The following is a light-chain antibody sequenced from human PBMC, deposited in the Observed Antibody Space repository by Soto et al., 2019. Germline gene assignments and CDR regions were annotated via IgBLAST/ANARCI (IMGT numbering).Light chain of an antibody. CDR1: QNINKW. V-gene: IGKV1-5*01. J-gene: IGKJ1*01. Sequence: DIQMTQSPSTLSASVGDRVVITCRASQNINKWLAWYQQKPGKAPKFLIYDASTLETGVPSRFSGSGSGTEFTLTISSLQPDDFATYYCQQTYSLPRTFAQGTKVDIK. CDR2: DAS. CDR3: QQTYSLPRT.